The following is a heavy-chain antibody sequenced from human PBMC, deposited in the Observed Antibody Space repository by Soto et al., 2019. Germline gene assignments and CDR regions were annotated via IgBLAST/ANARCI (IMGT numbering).Heavy chain of an antibody. V-gene: IGHV3-23*01. D-gene: IGHD2-15*01. CDR2: ISGNGGTT. CDR1: TFTFSSFA. J-gene: IGHJ6*02. CDR3: AKGQVVAATYYYYYGMDV. Sequence: EVQLLESGGDLVQPGGSLRLSCADSTFTFSSFAITWVRQAPGKGLEWVSSISGNGGTTYYADSVKGRFTISRDNSKNTLYLQMNSLRAEDTAVYFCAKGQVVAATYYYYYGMDVWGQGTTVTVSS.